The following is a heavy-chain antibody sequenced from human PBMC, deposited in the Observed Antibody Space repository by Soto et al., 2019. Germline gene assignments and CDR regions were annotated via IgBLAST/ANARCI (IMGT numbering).Heavy chain of an antibody. CDR3: XXXXXXGNSGY. D-gene: IGHD4-4*01. V-gene: IGHV1-69*02. CDR1: GGTFSSYT. CDR2: IIPILGIA. J-gene: IGHJ4*02. Sequence: QVQLVQSGAEVKKPGSSVKVSCKASGGTFSSYTISWVRQAPGQGLEWMGRIIPILGIANYAQKFQGRVTITADKSTSTAYMELSSLRSEDTAXXXXXXXXXXGNSGYWGQGTLVTVSS.